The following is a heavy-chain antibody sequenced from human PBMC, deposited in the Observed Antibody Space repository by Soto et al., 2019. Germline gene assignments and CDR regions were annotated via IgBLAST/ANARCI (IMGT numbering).Heavy chain of an antibody. CDR3: ARDLPRGGGVVVSYYFGMVI. CDR1: DFDVSGNY. J-gene: IGHJ6*02. V-gene: IGHV3-53*01. Sequence: QLEQSGGALVQPGGSLRLPCAASDFDVSGNYISWVRQAPGKGLEWVSMIHVDGRTYYGDSVRGRFLVSRDDSEHTVGLQMNSLRAEDTAVYFCARDLPRGGGVVVSYYFGMVIWGQGTMVTVSS. CDR2: IHVDGRT. D-gene: IGHD3-10*01.